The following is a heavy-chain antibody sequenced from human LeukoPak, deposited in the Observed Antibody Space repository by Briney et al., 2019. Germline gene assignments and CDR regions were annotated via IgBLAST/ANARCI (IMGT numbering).Heavy chain of an antibody. Sequence: SETLSLTCSVSGGSISSSSYFWGWIRQPPGKGLEWIGSIYYSGSTYSNPSLKSRVTISVDTSKSQFSLKLTSVTAADTAIYYCARGKQQLVPPFEYWGQGALVTVSS. CDR3: ARGKQQLVPPFEY. D-gene: IGHD6-13*01. CDR1: GGSISSSSYF. J-gene: IGHJ4*02. CDR2: IYYSGST. V-gene: IGHV4-39*07.